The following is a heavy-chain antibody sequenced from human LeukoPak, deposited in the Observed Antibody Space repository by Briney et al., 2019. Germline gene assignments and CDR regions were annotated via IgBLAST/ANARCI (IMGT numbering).Heavy chain of an antibody. CDR1: GGSISSSSYY. D-gene: IGHD6-6*01. V-gene: IGHV4-39*02. CDR3: ARDRVYSSSGHAFDI. CDR2: IYYSGST. J-gene: IGHJ3*02. Sequence: PSETLSLTCTVSGGSISSSSYYWGWIRQPPGKGLEWIGSIYYSGSTYYNPSLKSRVTISVDTSKNQFSLKLSSVTAADTAVYYCARDRVYSSSGHAFDIWGQGTMVTVSS.